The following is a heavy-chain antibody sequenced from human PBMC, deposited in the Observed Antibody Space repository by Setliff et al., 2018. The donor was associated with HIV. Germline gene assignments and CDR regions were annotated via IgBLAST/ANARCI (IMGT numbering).Heavy chain of an antibody. CDR2: FYHSGST. Sequence: PSETLSLTCTVSGGSISSSSYYWGWVRQPPEKGLEWIGSFYHSGSTYYNPSLKSRVTISVDTSKNQFSLKLTSVTAADTAVYYCTTADNFGSGTFLPFDCFDIWGQGTMVTVSS. D-gene: IGHD3-10*01. J-gene: IGHJ3*02. CDR1: GGSISSSSYY. V-gene: IGHV4-39*07. CDR3: TTADNFGSGTFLPFDCFDI.